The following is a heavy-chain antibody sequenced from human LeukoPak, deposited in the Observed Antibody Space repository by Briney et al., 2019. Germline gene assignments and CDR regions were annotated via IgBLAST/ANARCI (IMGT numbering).Heavy chain of an antibody. V-gene: IGHV1-69*13. Sequence: ASVKVSCKAFGGTFSNHAVSWVRQAPGQGLEWMGGIIPIFGTANYAQKFQGRVTITADESTSTAYMELRSLRSDDTAVYYCARINYRPIIKFFDFWGQGTLVTVSS. D-gene: IGHD4-11*01. J-gene: IGHJ4*02. CDR3: ARINYRPIIKFFDF. CDR1: GGTFSNHA. CDR2: IIPIFGTA.